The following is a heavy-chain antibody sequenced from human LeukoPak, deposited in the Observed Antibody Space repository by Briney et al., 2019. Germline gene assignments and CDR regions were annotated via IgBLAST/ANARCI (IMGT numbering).Heavy chain of an antibody. Sequence: SESLSLTCSVSGGSTSGALYSRVWIRQTPGKVLEWIGTIYDSGTTYYNPSLQSRVSISVDTSNNQFSLNLNFVTAADTAVYYCARGVLLKGGFDMWGQGTIVTVSA. CDR3: ARGVLLKGGFDM. V-gene: IGHV4-39*01. CDR1: GGSTSGALYS. CDR2: IYDSGTT. D-gene: IGHD1-26*01. J-gene: IGHJ3*02.